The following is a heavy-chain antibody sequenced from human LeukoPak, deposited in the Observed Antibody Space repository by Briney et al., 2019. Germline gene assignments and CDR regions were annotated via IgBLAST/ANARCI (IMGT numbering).Heavy chain of an antibody. CDR2: INPNSGGT. CDR3: ARDLAVVVPENSRYGMDV. J-gene: IGHJ6*02. Sequence: ASVKVSCKASGYAFTGYYMHWVRQAPGQGLEWMGWINPNSGGTNYAQKFQGRVTMTRDTSISTAYMELSRLRSDDTAVYYCARDLAVVVPENSRYGMDVWGQGTTVTVSS. CDR1: GYAFTGYY. V-gene: IGHV1-2*02. D-gene: IGHD2-2*01.